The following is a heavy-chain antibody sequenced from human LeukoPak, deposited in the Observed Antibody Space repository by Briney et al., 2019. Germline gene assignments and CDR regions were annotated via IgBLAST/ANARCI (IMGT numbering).Heavy chain of an antibody. CDR1: GFTFSSYA. CDR2: ISGSGGST. V-gene: IGHV3-23*01. J-gene: IGHJ4*02. D-gene: IGHD3-22*01. CDR3: AKAGEYYYDSSGYYPFDY. Sequence: PGGSLRLSCAASGFTFSSYAMSWVRQAPGKGLEWVSAISGSGGSTYYADSVKGRFTISRDNSKNTLYLQMNSLRAEDTAVYYCAKAGEYYYDSSGYYPFDYWGQGTLVTVSS.